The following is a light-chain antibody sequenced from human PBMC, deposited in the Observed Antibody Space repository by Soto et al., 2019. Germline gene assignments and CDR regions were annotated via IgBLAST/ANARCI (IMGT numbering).Light chain of an antibody. J-gene: IGLJ3*02. CDR3: AAWDDSLSSWV. Sequence: QSVLTQPPSASGTPGQRVTISCSGSSSNIGRNSVYWYQQHLPGTAPKLLIYKDNQRPSGVPDRFSGSKSGTSASLAISGLRSEDEADYYCAAWDDSLSSWVYGGGTQLTVL. V-gene: IGLV1-47*01. CDR2: KDN. CDR1: SSNIGRNS.